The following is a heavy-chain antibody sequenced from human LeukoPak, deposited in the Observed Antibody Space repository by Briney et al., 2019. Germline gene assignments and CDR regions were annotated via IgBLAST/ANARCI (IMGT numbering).Heavy chain of an antibody. V-gene: IGHV3-48*03. CDR2: IGASSIPK. Sequence: GGSLRLSCAVSGFPFSFYELNWVRQAPGKGLEWVSNIGASSIPKYYADSVKGRFSISRDNGRNSLYLQMNSLRGEGTAVYDCELLAVASDFDYWGQGALVTVSS. CDR1: GFPFSFYE. J-gene: IGHJ4*02. CDR3: ELLAVASDFDY. D-gene: IGHD6-19*01.